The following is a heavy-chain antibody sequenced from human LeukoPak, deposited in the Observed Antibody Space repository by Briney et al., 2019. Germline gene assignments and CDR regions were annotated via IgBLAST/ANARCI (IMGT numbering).Heavy chain of an antibody. CDR2: INPSGGST. V-gene: IGHV1-46*03. CDR1: GYTFTSYY. CDR3: ARVGQQLVRYADY. Sequence: ASVKVSCKAYGYTFTSYYMHWVRQAPGQGLEWMGIINPSGGSTSYAQKFQGRVTMTRDTSTSTVYMELSSLRSEDTTVYYCARVGQQLVRYADYWGQGTLVTVSS. D-gene: IGHD6-13*01. J-gene: IGHJ4*02.